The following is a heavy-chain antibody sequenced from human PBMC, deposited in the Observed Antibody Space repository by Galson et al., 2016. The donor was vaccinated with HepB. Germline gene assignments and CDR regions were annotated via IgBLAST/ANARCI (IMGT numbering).Heavy chain of an antibody. CDR3: ATDGPWGSASCHGSHPCGLDV. CDR1: GDSVSSKSAA. Sequence: CAISGDSVSSKSAAWNWIRHSPSRGLEWLGRTYHTSNWYSDYAVSVKSRITINPDTSKNQFSLQLNSVTPEDTAVYYCATDGPWGSASCHGSHPCGLDVWGQGTTVTVSS. D-gene: IGHD2-2*01. V-gene: IGHV6-1*01. CDR2: TYHTSNWYS. J-gene: IGHJ6*02.